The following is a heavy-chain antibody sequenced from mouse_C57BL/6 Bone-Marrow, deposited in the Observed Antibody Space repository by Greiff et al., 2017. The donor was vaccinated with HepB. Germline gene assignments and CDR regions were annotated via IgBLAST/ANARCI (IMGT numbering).Heavy chain of an antibody. V-gene: IGHV3-6*01. J-gene: IGHJ4*01. Sequence: ESGPGLVKPSQSLSLTCSVTGYSITSGYYWNWIRQFPGNKLEWMGYISYDGSNNYNPSLKNRISITRDTSKNQFFLKLNSVTTEDTATYYCARVVRRARDYWGQGTSVTVSS. CDR3: ARVVRRARDY. CDR2: ISYDGSN. D-gene: IGHD2-14*01. CDR1: GYSITSGYY.